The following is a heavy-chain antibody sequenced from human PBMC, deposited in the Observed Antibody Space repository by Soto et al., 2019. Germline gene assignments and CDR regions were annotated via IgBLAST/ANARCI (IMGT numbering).Heavy chain of an antibody. V-gene: IGHV1-69*02. J-gene: IGHJ1*01. CDR2: IIPILGIA. D-gene: IGHD6-19*01. CDR1: GGTFSSYT. CDR3: ASQGFPSLGQWLPKEYFQH. Sequence: QVQLVQSGAEVKKPGSSVKVSCKASGGTFSSYTISWVRQAPGQGLEWMGRIIPILGIANYAQKFQGRVTITADKSTSTAYMELSSLRSEDTAVYYCASQGFPSLGQWLPKEYFQHWGQGTLVTVSS.